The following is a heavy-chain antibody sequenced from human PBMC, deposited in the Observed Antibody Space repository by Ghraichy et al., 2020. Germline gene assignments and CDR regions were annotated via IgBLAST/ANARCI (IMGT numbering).Heavy chain of an antibody. CDR1: GGSISSYY. J-gene: IGHJ4*02. CDR2: IYYSGST. Sequence: SQTLSLTCTVSGGSISSYYWSWIRQPPGKGLEWIGYIYYSGSTNYNPSLKSRVTISVDTSKNQFSLKLSSVTAADTAVYYCARVRGSYRLDYWGQGTLVTVSS. CDR3: ARVRGSYRLDY. D-gene: IGHD1-26*01. V-gene: IGHV4-59*01.